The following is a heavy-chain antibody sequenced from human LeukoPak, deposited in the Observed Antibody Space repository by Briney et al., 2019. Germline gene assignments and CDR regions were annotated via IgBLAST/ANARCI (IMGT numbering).Heavy chain of an antibody. CDR3: ARAAYYDSSGYLVDY. CDR1: GGTFSSYA. D-gene: IGHD3-22*01. CDR2: IIPIFGTA. Sequence: GSSVKVSCKASGGTFSSYAISWVRQAPGQGLEWMGGIIPIFGTANYAQKFQGRVTITTDESTSTAYMELSSLRSEDTAVYYCARAAYYDSSGYLVDYWGQGTLVTVSS. V-gene: IGHV1-69*05. J-gene: IGHJ4*02.